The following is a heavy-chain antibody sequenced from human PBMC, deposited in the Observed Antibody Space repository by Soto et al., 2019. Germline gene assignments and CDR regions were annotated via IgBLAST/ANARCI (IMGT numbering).Heavy chain of an antibody. CDR3: ARHDGRSTFDF. Sequence: SETLSLTCSVSGGSISNYYWSWFRQPPGKGLEWIGYAYYDGSTNYNPYNPSLKSRVTISVDTSKNHFTLKLSSVTAADTAVYYCARHDGRSTFDFWGQGTLVTVSS. V-gene: IGHV4-59*08. J-gene: IGHJ4*02. CDR1: GGSISNYY. CDR2: AYYDGST.